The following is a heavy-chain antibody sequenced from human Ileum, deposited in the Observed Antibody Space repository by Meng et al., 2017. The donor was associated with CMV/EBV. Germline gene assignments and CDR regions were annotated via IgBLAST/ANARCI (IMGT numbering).Heavy chain of an antibody. CDR1: GGSISSYF. CDR3: AGGLDWGHYGIDV. V-gene: IGHV4-59*01. J-gene: IGHJ6*02. Sequence: SETLSLTCIISGGSISSYFWSWIRQPPGKGLEWIGYVYYSGSAYYNPSLKSRVTISLDTSKNQFSVNLRSVSAADTAVYYCAGGLDWGHYGIDVWGQGTTVTVSS. CDR2: VYYSGSA. D-gene: IGHD7-27*01.